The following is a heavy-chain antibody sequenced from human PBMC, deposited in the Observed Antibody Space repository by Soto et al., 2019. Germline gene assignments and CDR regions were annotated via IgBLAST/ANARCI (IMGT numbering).Heavy chain of an antibody. J-gene: IGHJ4*02. D-gene: IGHD2-15*01. V-gene: IGHV1-69*06. CDR3: ARRDSGGFYRFFDS. CDR1: GGSLSTNP. CDR2: TGSGTGPG. Sequence: SVKVSCKASGGSLSTNPISWVRQAPGQGLEWMGGTGSGTGPGNHAQKFQGRLTVTADKSTSTVYMELTNLSSEDTAVYYCARRDSGGFYRFFDSWGQGTLVTVLL.